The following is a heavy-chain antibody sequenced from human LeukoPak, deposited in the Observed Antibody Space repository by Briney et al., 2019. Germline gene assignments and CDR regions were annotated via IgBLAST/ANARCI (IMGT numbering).Heavy chain of an antibody. Sequence: PGGSLRLSCAASGFTFSSYGMHWVRQAPGKGLEWVSSISTSSSYIYYSDSVKGRFTISRDNAKNSLSLQMNSLRAEDTAVYYCARSGPDTSGWHDAFDVWGQGTMVTVSS. CDR1: GFTFSSYG. CDR3: ARSGPDTSGWHDAFDV. V-gene: IGHV3-21*01. J-gene: IGHJ3*01. D-gene: IGHD6-19*01. CDR2: ISTSSSYI.